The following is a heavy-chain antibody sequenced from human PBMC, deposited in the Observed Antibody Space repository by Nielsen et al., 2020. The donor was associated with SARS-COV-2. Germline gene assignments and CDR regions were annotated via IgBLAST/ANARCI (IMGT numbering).Heavy chain of an antibody. J-gene: IGHJ6*03. CDR2: ISAYNGNT. D-gene: IGHD4-23*01. Sequence: WVRQAPGQGLEWMGWISAYNGNTNYAQKLQGRVTITADESTSTAYMELSSLRSEDTAVYYCARDTGTVVTPYYYYYMDVWGKGTTVTVSS. V-gene: IGHV1-18*01. CDR3: ARDTGTVVTPYYYYYMDV.